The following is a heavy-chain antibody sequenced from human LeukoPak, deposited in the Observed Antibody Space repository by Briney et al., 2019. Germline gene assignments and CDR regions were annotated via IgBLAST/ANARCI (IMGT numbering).Heavy chain of an antibody. CDR3: ARHSGSGWQALGY. V-gene: IGHV1-18*04. CDR2: TSYNGNT. D-gene: IGHD6-19*01. CDR1: GYTFSNYG. J-gene: IGHJ4*02. Sequence: GASVKVSCKASGYTFSNYGISWVRQAPGLELEWMGWTSYNGNTNYAQKFQDRVTMTTDTSTTTAHMELRSLESDDTAVYYCARHSGSGWQALGYWGQGTLVTVSS.